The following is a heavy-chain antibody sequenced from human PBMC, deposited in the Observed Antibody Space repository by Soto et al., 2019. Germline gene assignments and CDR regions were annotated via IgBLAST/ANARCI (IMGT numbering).Heavy chain of an antibody. CDR1: GFTFSSYG. CDR3: ARDNSSSWYGQTNWFDP. CDR2: IWYDGSNK. Sequence: QVQLVESGGGVVQPGRSLRLSCAASGFTFSSYGMHWVRQAPGKGLEWVAVIWYDGSNKYYADSVKGRFTISRDNSKNTLCLQMNSLRAEDTAVYYCARDNSSSWYGQTNWFDPWGQGTLVTVSS. V-gene: IGHV3-33*01. J-gene: IGHJ5*02. D-gene: IGHD6-13*01.